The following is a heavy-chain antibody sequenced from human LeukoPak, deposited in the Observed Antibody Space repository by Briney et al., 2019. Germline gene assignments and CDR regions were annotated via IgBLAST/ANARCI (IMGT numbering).Heavy chain of an antibody. Sequence: SETLSLTCTVSGGSISSYYWSWIRQPPGKGLEWIGYIYYSGSTNYNPSLKSRVTISVDTSKNQFSLKLSSVTAADTAVYYCARERVEINDAFDIWGQGTMVTVSS. CDR1: GGSISSYY. J-gene: IGHJ3*02. V-gene: IGHV4-59*01. CDR3: ARERVEINDAFDI. CDR2: IYYSGST.